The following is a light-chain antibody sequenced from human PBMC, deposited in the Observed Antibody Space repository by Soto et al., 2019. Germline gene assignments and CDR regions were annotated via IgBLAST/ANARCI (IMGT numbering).Light chain of an antibody. CDR2: GAS. Sequence: IVMTQSPATLSVTQGERATLSCRASQSLGGSLAWYQQKPGQAPRLLIYGASTRVTGIPARFSGSGSGTEFTLTISSLQSEDFAVYYCQQYLDWPRTFGQGTKV. CDR3: QQYLDWPRT. J-gene: IGKJ1*01. CDR1: QSLGGS. V-gene: IGKV3-15*01.